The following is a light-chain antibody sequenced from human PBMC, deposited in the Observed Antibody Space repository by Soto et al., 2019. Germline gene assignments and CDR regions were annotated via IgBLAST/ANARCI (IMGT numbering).Light chain of an antibody. J-gene: IGKJ1*01. CDR2: GAS. CDR3: QQYGSSGT. Sequence: EIVLTQSRGTLSMSPGGRSTLSCRASQSVSNNYLAWYQQKPGQAPRLRLYGASNRATGIPDRFSGSGSGTDFTLTISRLEPEDFAVYYCQQYGSSGTVGQGTKVDIK. CDR1: QSVSNNY. V-gene: IGKV3-20*01.